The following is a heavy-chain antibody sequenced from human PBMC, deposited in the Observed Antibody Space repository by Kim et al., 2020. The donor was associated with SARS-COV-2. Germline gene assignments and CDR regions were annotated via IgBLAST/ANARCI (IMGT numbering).Heavy chain of an antibody. V-gene: IGHV4-59*01. CDR3: ARDRQQLIPPDRSMDV. Sequence: SETLSLTCTVSGGSISSYYWSWIRQPPGKGLEWIGHIYYSGSTNYNPSLKSRVTISVDTSKNQFSLKLSSVTAADTAVYYCARDRQQLIPPDRSMDVWGKGTTVTVSS. J-gene: IGHJ6*03. CDR1: GGSISSYY. CDR2: IYYSGST. D-gene: IGHD6-6*01.